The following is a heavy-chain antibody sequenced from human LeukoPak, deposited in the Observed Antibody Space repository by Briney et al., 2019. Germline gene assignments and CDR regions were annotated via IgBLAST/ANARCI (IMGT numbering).Heavy chain of an antibody. CDR3: ARDHGGSGWYFGSLDWYFDY. V-gene: IGHV3-48*01. CDR2: ISSSSSTI. Sequence: GGSLRLSCAASGFTFSSYSMNWVRQAPGKGLEWVSYISSSSSTIYYADSVKGRFTISRDNAKNSLYLQMNSLRAEDTAVYYCARDHGGSGWYFGSLDWYFDYWGQGTLVTVSS. J-gene: IGHJ4*02. D-gene: IGHD6-19*01. CDR1: GFTFSSYS.